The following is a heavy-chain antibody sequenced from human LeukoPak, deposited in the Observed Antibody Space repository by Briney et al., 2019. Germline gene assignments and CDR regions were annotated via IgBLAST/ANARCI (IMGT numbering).Heavy chain of an antibody. D-gene: IGHD6-13*01. CDR1: GFTFTSYW. CDR2: INSDGSGT. J-gene: IGHJ4*02. Sequence: GGSLRLSCAASGFTFTSYWMHWVRQVPGKGLVWVSRINSDGSGTTYADSVKGRFTISRDNAKNTLYLQMNSLRAEDTAVYHCARVTSRTPAAGIDYWGQGTLVTVSS. V-gene: IGHV3-74*01. CDR3: ARVTSRTPAAGIDY.